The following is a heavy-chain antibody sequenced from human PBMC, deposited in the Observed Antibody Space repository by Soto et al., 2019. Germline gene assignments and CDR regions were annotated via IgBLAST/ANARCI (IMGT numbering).Heavy chain of an antibody. CDR1: EFSFSSDC. Sequence: RGSPRLSCAASEFSFSSDCMHWVRQTPGKGLEWVAVIWYDGSNKYYADSVKGRFTTSRDNSKNTLYLQMNSLRVEDTAVYYCASDGVNGHGMDVWGQGTTVTVSS. D-gene: IGHD2-8*01. CDR3: ASDGVNGHGMDV. J-gene: IGHJ6*02. CDR2: IWYDGSNK. V-gene: IGHV3-33*01.